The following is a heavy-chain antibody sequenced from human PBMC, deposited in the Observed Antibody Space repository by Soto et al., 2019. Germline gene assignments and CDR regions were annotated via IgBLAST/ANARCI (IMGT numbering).Heavy chain of an antibody. CDR1: GSRFSNYV. Sequence: ASVKVSCKVSGSRFSNYVISWVRQAPGHGLEWLGRIIPIFNSTKYAQNFQGRVTITADKSTSTASLELSSLRSDDTAVYYCAREGRGKKAGYNGLVSLGYWGQGTLVTVSS. V-gene: IGHV1-69*06. D-gene: IGHD2-2*02. CDR2: IIPIFNST. CDR3: AREGRGKKAGYNGLVSLGY. J-gene: IGHJ4*02.